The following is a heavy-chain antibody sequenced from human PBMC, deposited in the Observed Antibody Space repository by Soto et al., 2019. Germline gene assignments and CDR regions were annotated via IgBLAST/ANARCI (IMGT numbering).Heavy chain of an antibody. Sequence: SVEVSCKXSEDTFRNYAISWVRQAPGQGLEWMGGIIPIFGTANYAQKFQGRVTITADESTSTAYMELSSLRSEDTAVYYCARDRGIGYCSGGSCPPRGYYGMDVWGQGTTVTVSS. D-gene: IGHD2-15*01. CDR3: ARDRGIGYCSGGSCPPRGYYGMDV. V-gene: IGHV1-69*13. CDR2: IIPIFGTA. J-gene: IGHJ6*02. CDR1: EDTFRNYA.